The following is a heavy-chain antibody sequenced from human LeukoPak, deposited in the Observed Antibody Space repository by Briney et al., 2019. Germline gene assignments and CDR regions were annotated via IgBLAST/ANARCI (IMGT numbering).Heavy chain of an antibody. V-gene: IGHV1-2*02. CDR2: INPNSGGT. Sequence: GASVKVSCKASGYTFTAYYMHWVRQAPGQGLEWMGWINPNSGGTNYAQKFQGRVTMTRDTSTSTAYMELSRLRSDDTAVYYCWYYYDSSNAVVNAFDIWGQGTMVTVSS. D-gene: IGHD3-22*01. CDR1: GYTFTAYY. CDR3: WYYYDSSNAVVNAFDI. J-gene: IGHJ3*02.